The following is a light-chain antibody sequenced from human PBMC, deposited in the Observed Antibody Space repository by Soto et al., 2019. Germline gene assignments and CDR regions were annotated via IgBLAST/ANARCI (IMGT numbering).Light chain of an antibody. CDR2: EGS. V-gene: IGLV2-23*01. CDR1: SSDVGSYNL. CDR3: CSYAGSNILV. J-gene: IGLJ2*01. Sequence: QSALTQPASVSGSPGQSITISCTGTSSDVGSYNLVSWYQQHPGKATKLMIYEGSKRPSGVSNRFSGSKSGNTASLTISGLQAEDEADYYCCSYAGSNILVFGGGTKVTVL.